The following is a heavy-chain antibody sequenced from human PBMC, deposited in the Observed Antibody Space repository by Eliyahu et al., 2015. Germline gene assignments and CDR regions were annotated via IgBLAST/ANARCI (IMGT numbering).Heavy chain of an antibody. CDR2: INPNSGGT. D-gene: IGHD2-15*01. CDR3: ATQGSSGENYFDY. J-gene: IGHJ4*02. V-gene: IGHV1-2*04. CDR1: GXXFTGXY. Sequence: QVQLVQSGAEVKKPGASVXVXCXASGXXFTGXYMXWVRQAPGQGLEWMGWINPNSGGTNYAQKFQGWVTMTRDTSISTVYMELSRLTSDDTAVYYCATQGSSGENYFDYWGQGTLVTVSS.